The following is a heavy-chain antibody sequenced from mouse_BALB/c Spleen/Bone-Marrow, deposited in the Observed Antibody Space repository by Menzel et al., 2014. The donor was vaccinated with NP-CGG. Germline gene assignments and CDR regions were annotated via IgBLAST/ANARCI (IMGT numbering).Heavy chain of an antibody. CDR3: ARYDVYFDY. V-gene: IGHV1-54*01. J-gene: IGHJ2*01. CDR2: INPGSGNS. Sequence: QLHQSGAELQWPVTSANVSCKASGYAFTDYLMEWLKQRPGQGLEWIGVINPGSGNSNYNEKFKDKATLTADISSSTAYMQLNSLTFDDYAVYFCARYDVYFDYWGQGTMLTVSS. CDR1: GYAFTDYL. D-gene: IGHD2-3*01.